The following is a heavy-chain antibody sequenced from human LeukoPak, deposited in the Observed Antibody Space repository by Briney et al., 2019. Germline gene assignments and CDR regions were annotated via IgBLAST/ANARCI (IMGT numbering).Heavy chain of an antibody. CDR3: ARVPFVVVGTTGNWFDP. Sequence: VASVKVSCKASGYSFTAHYIYWVRQAPGQGLEWMGWINTNTGNPTYAQGFTGRFVFSLDTLVSTAYLQISRLKPEDTAVYYCARVPFVVVGTTGNWFDPWGQGTLVTVSS. V-gene: IGHV7-4-1*02. J-gene: IGHJ5*02. D-gene: IGHD1-26*01. CDR2: INTNTGNP. CDR1: GYSFTAHY.